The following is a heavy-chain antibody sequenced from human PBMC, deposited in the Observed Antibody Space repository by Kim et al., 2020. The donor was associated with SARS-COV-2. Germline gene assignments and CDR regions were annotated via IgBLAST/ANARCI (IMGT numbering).Heavy chain of an antibody. D-gene: IGHD3-9*01. V-gene: IGHV3-30*04. CDR1: GFTFSSYA. CDR2: ISYDGSNK. Sequence: GGSLRLSCAASGFTFSSYAMHWVRQAPGKGLEWVAVISYDGSNKYYADSVKGRFTISRDNSKNTLYLQMNSLRAEDMAVYYCARDREYYDILTGYLGGGGIYYYYGMDVWGQGTTVTVSS. CDR3: ARDREYYDILTGYLGGGGIYYYYGMDV. J-gene: IGHJ6*02.